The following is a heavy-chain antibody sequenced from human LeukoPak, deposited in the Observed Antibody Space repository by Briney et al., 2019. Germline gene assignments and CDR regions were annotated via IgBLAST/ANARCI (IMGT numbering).Heavy chain of an antibody. CDR1: GYTFTSYY. V-gene: IGHV1-46*03. Sequence: GASVKVSCKASGYTFTSYYMHWVRQAPGHGLEWMGIINPSGGSTSYAQKFQGRVTMTRDTSTSTVYMELSSLRSEDTAVYYCARERYNWKANGNFDYWGQGTLVTVSS. CDR2: INPSGGST. CDR3: ARERYNWKANGNFDY. D-gene: IGHD1-1*01. J-gene: IGHJ4*02.